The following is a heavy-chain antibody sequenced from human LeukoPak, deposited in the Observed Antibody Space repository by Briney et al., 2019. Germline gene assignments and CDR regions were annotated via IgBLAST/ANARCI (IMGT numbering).Heavy chain of an antibody. CDR1: GLTFGSFW. J-gene: IGHJ3*02. V-gene: IGHV3-7*03. CDR2: INQDGSEK. D-gene: IGHD3-9*01. CDR3: ARDPPDHYDILTGYYAHAFDI. Sequence: GGSLRLSCAASGLTFGSFWMSWVRQAPGKGLEWVANINQDGSEKFYVDSVKGRFTISRDNAKNSLYLQMNSLRAEDTALYYCARDPPDHYDILTGYYAHAFDIWGQGTMVTVSS.